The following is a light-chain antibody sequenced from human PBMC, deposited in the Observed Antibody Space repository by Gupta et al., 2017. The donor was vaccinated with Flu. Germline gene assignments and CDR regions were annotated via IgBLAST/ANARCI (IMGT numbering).Light chain of an antibody. J-gene: IGKJ1*01. CDR3: QQYNSSPRT. V-gene: IGKV1-5*03. CDR2: KAS. Sequence: DIQMIQSPSTLSASVGDRVTITCRASQSISSWLAWYQQKPGKAPKLLIYKASSLESGVPSRFSGSGSGTEFTLTISSLQPDDFATYYCQQYNSSPRTFGQGTKVEIK. CDR1: QSISSW.